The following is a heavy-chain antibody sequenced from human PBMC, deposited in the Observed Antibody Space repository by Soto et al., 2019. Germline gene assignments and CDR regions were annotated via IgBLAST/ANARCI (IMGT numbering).Heavy chain of an antibody. CDR2: IYYSGST. V-gene: IGHV4-39*01. Sequence: SETLSLTCSVSGGSINSSSYFWGCFRQPPGKGLEWIGSIYYSGSTYYNPSLRSRVTISVDTSKNQFSLKLSSVTAADTAVFYCARHYSSGSRNWFDPWGQGTLVTVS. CDR1: GGSINSSSYF. J-gene: IGHJ5*02. CDR3: ARHYSSGSRNWFDP. D-gene: IGHD6-19*01.